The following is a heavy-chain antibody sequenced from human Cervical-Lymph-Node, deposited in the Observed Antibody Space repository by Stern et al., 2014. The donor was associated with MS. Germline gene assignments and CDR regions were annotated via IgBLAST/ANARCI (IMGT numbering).Heavy chain of an antibody. CDR2: INRDGTTI. CDR1: GFTFRNSW. Sequence: EVQLLESGGGLVQPGGSLRLSCVASGFTFRNSWMHWVRQGPGKGLVWVARINRDGTTITHADSVKGRFTISRDNAKNTLYLQMNSLRVEDTAVYYCTKDTYGPEDYWGQGTSVTVSS. J-gene: IGHJ4*02. CDR3: TKDTYGPEDY. D-gene: IGHD3-10*01. V-gene: IGHV3-74*02.